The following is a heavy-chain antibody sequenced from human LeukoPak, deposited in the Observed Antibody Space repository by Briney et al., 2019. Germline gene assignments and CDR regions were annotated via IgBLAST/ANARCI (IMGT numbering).Heavy chain of an antibody. CDR2: INPDTGGT. Sequence: ASVKVSCKASGYTFTDYYMHWMRQAPGQGLEWMGWINPDTGGTNYAQKFQGRVTMTRDTSISTDYMEVSRLRSDDTAVYYCARNAMIRANYYMDVWGKGTTVTVSS. D-gene: IGHD3-22*01. V-gene: IGHV1-2*02. CDR1: GYTFTDYY. CDR3: ARNAMIRANYYMDV. J-gene: IGHJ6*03.